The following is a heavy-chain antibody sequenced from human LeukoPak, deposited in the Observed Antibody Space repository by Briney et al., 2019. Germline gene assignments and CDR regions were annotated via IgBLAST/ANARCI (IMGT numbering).Heavy chain of an antibody. Sequence: GGSLRLSCAASGFSFGDYYMTWIRQAPGKGLEWISYISNNGYTIYYADSVKGRFTISRDNAKNPLSLQMNSLRADDSAIYYCARDRRTPHSAYDWGHLDYWGQGILVTVSS. CDR1: GFSFGDYY. CDR2: ISNNGYTI. D-gene: IGHD5-12*01. V-gene: IGHV3-11*01. J-gene: IGHJ4*02. CDR3: ARDRRTPHSAYDWGHLDY.